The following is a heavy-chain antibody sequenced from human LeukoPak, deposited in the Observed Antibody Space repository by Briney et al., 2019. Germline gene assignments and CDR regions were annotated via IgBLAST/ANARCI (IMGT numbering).Heavy chain of an antibody. Sequence: SETLSLTCSVSGGSISGYYWSWIRQPPGKGLEWFGYIYYSGSTNYNPSLKSRVTISVDTSKNQFSLKLSSVTAADTAVYYCARDTMVRGVIILDVWGQGTTVTVSS. J-gene: IGHJ6*02. D-gene: IGHD3-10*01. CDR1: GGSISGYY. V-gene: IGHV4-59*01. CDR3: ARDTMVRGVIILDV. CDR2: IYYSGST.